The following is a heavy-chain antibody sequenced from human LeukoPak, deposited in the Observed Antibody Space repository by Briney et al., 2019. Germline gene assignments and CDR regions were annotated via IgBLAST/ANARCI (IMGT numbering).Heavy chain of an antibody. Sequence: SSVKVSCKASRGSFSRYAISWVRQAPAQGLEWTGRIIPILGIANYAQKFQGRVTITANKSTSTAYMELSSLRSEDTAVYYCASTPDRGGVVTAHFDYWGQGTLVAVSS. CDR3: ASTPDRGGVVTAHFDY. J-gene: IGHJ4*02. D-gene: IGHD2-21*02. V-gene: IGHV1-69*04. CDR2: IIPILGIA. CDR1: RGSFSRYA.